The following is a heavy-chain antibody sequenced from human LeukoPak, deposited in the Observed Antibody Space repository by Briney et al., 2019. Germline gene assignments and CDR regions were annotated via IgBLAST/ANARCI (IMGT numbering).Heavy chain of an antibody. V-gene: IGHV1-8*01. CDR3: AGSPVGVRKKHDF. CDR2: MNPASGHT. CDR1: GYTFTSYD. Sequence: ASVKVSCKASGYTFTSYDINWVRQAPGQGLEWMGWMNPASGHTGYVQKFQGRITMTRDTSVSTAYMQLNSLTSEDTAVYYCAGSPVGVRKKHDFWGQGTLVIVSS. D-gene: IGHD3-10*01. J-gene: IGHJ4*02.